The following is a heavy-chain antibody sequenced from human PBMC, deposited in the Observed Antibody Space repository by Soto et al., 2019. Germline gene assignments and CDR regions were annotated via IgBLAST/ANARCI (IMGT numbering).Heavy chain of an antibody. V-gene: IGHV1-18*01. Sequence: ASVKVSCKASGYTFTSYGISWVRQAPGQGLEWMGWMSPYNGNTNYAQKLQGRGTMTTNTSTSTAYMELRSLRSEDTAVYYCARSGSGSYFLRYYYYMDVWGKGTTVTVSS. CDR2: MSPYNGNT. CDR1: GYTFTSYG. J-gene: IGHJ6*03. D-gene: IGHD3-10*01. CDR3: ARSGSGSYFLRYYYYMDV.